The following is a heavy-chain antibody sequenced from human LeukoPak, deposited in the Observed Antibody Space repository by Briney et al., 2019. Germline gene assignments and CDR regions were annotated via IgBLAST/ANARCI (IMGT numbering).Heavy chain of an antibody. D-gene: IGHD3-9*01. Sequence: GGSLRLSCAASGFTFSSYAMHWVRQAPGKGLEWVAVISYDGSNKYYADSVKGRFTISRDNSKNTLYLQMNSLRAEDTAVYYCAGDPTDFDLDYWGQGTLVTVSS. V-gene: IGHV3-30*04. J-gene: IGHJ4*02. CDR2: ISYDGSNK. CDR3: AGDPTDFDLDY. CDR1: GFTFSSYA.